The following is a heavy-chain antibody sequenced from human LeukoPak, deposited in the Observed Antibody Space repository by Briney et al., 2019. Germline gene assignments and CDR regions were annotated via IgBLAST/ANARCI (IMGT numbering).Heavy chain of an antibody. V-gene: IGHV3-7*03. J-gene: IGHJ4*02. D-gene: IGHD2-2*01. Sequence: PGGSLRLSCEASGFTFSDYWLSWVRQAPGKGLEWVANIKDDGSQKNHVDSVKGRFTISRDNARNSLYLQMNSLRAEDTAVYYCARDPCHGALDYWGQGALVTVSS. CDR1: GFTFSDYW. CDR2: IKDDGSQK. CDR3: ARDPCHGALDY.